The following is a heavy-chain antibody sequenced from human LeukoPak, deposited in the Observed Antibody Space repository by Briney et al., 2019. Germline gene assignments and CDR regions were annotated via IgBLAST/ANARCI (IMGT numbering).Heavy chain of an antibody. Sequence: GGSLRLSCVASGFSVSSNYMSWVRQAPGKGLEWVSVIYSSGSTYYADSVKGRFTTSRDNSKNTLYLQMNSLRAEDTAVYYCAKETPYDSSGSYYFDYWGQGTLVTVSS. J-gene: IGHJ4*02. D-gene: IGHD3-22*01. V-gene: IGHV3-66*01. CDR2: IYSSGST. CDR1: GFSVSSNY. CDR3: AKETPYDSSGSYYFDY.